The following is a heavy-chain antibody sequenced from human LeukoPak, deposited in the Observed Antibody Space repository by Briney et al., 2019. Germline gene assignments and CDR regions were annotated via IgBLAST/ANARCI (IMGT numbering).Heavy chain of an antibody. CDR2: IIPIFGTA. J-gene: IGHJ6*02. Sequence: SVKASCKASGGTFSSYAISWVRQAPGQGLEWMGGIIPIFGTANYAQKFQGRVTITADESTSTAYMELSSLRSEDTAVYYCANGYCSGGSCYFGFNYYYGMDVWGQGTTVTVSS. CDR1: GGTFSSYA. D-gene: IGHD2-15*01. CDR3: ANGYCSGGSCYFGFNYYYGMDV. V-gene: IGHV1-69*13.